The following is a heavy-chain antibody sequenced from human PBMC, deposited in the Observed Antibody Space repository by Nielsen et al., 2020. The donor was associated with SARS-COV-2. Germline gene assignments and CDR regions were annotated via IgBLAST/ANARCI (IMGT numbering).Heavy chain of an antibody. CDR2: IDPSDSYT. CDR3: ARIGSSWYGGYYFDY. V-gene: IGHV5-10-1*01. J-gene: IGHJ4*02. CDR1: GYSFTSYW. Sequence: GESLKISCKGSGYSFTSYWISWVRQMPGKGLEWMGRIDPSDSYTNYSPSFQGHVTISADKSISTAYLQWSSLKASDTAMYYCARIGSSWYGGYYFDYWGQGTLVTVSS. D-gene: IGHD6-13*01.